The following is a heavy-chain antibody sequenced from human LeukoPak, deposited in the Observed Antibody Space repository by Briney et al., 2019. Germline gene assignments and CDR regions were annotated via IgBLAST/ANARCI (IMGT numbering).Heavy chain of an antibody. CDR3: ARDGSEEVVPAAIWWFDP. CDR1: GGSISSYY. CDR2: IYYSGST. V-gene: IGHV4-59*12. Sequence: SETLSLTCTVSGGSISSYYWSWIRQPPGKGLEWIGYIYYSGSTNYNPSLKSRVTISVDTSKNQFSLKLSSVTAADTAVYYCARDGSEEVVPAAIWWFDPRGQGTLVTVSS. D-gene: IGHD2-2*02. J-gene: IGHJ5*02.